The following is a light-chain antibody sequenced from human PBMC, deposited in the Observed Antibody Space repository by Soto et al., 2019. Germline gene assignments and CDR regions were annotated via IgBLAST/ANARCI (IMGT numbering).Light chain of an antibody. J-gene: IGKJ1*01. CDR2: DVS. V-gene: IGKV3-20*01. Sequence: EIVLTQSPGTLSLSPGERATLSCRSSQSVSSSYLAWYQQKPGQAPRLLIYDVSSRATGIPDRFSGSGSGTDFTLTIRRLEPEDFAVYYCQPYGSSPTFGQGTKVEIK. CDR1: QSVSSSY. CDR3: QPYGSSPT.